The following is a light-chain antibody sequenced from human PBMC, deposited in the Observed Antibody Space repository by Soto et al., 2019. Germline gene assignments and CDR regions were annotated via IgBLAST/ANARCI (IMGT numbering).Light chain of an antibody. V-gene: IGKV3-20*01. Sequence: EIVLTQSPGTLSLSPGERATLSCRASQSVSSSYLAWYQQKPGQAPRLLIYAASNRATGIPDRFSGSGSGTDSTLTISRLEPEDFAVYYCQQYDSSPLTFRPGTKVDI. CDR2: AAS. CDR1: QSVSSSY. CDR3: QQYDSSPLT. J-gene: IGKJ3*01.